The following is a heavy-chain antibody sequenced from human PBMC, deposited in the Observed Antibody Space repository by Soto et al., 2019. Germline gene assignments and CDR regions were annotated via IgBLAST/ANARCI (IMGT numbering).Heavy chain of an antibody. Sequence: GGSLRLSCAASGFTFSSYGMHWVRQAPGKGLEWVAVISYDGSNKYYADSVKGRFTISRDNSKNTLYLQMNSLRAEDTAVYYCAKDGTEYCSGGSCYSFDYWGQGTLVTVSS. CDR3: AKDGTEYCSGGSCYSFDY. CDR2: ISYDGSNK. D-gene: IGHD2-15*01. CDR1: GFTFSSYG. V-gene: IGHV3-30*18. J-gene: IGHJ4*02.